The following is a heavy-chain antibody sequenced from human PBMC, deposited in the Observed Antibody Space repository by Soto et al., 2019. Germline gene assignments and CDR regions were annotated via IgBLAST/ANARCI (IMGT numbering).Heavy chain of an antibody. CDR1: GFTFSSYW. Sequence: PGGSLRLSCAASGFTFSSYWMSWVRQAPGKGLEWVANIKQDGSEKYYEDSVKGRFTISRDNAKNSLYLQMNSLRAEDTAVYYCARATPRLVTYYYGMDVWGQGTTVTVSS. D-gene: IGHD6-6*01. V-gene: IGHV3-7*01. CDR3: ARATPRLVTYYYGMDV. J-gene: IGHJ6*02. CDR2: IKQDGSEK.